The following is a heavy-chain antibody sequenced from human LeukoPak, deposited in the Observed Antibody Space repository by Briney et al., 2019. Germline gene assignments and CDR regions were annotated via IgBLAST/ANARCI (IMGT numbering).Heavy chain of an antibody. J-gene: IGHJ4*02. Sequence: GGSLRLSCAASGFIFSSSGMHWVRQAPGKGLEWVAFIRYDGSYNYYADSVKGRFTISRDSSKKTLYLQMNSLRVEDTAVYYCAKAMTTVTPFDYWGQGTLVTASS. CDR2: IRYDGSYN. CDR3: AKAMTTVTPFDY. V-gene: IGHV3-30*02. CDR1: GFIFSSSG. D-gene: IGHD4-17*01.